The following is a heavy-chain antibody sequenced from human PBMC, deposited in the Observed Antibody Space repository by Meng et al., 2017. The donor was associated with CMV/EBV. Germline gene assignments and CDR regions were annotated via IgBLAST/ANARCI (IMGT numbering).Heavy chain of an antibody. CDR3: ARDRILYSSDYQGYFQH. D-gene: IGHD3-22*01. J-gene: IGHJ1*01. CDR1: GYTFTGYY. CDR2: INPNSDGT. V-gene: IGHV1-2*02. Sequence: ASVKVSCKASGYTFTGYYMHWVRQAPGQGLEWMGWINPNSDGTNYAQKFQGRVTMTRDTSISTAYMELSRLRSDDTAVYYCARDRILYSSDYQGYFQHWGQGTLVTVSS.